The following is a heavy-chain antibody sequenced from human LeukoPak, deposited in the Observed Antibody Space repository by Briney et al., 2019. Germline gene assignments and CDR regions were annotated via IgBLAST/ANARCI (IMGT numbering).Heavy chain of an antibody. CDR1: GGSISSGGYY. Sequence: PSETLSLTCTVSGGSISSGGYYWSWIRQHPGKGLEWIGYIYYSGSTYYNPSLKSRVTISVDTSKNQFSLKLSSVTAADTAVYYCARALVVYQLPRPQYYFDYWGQGTLVTVSS. V-gene: IGHV4-31*03. D-gene: IGHD2-2*01. J-gene: IGHJ4*02. CDR2: IYYSGST. CDR3: ARALVVYQLPRPQYYFDY.